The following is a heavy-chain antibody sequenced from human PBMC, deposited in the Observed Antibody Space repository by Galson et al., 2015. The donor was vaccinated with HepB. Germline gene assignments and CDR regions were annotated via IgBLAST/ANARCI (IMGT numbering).Heavy chain of an antibody. CDR2: IYPRASDI. V-gene: IGHV5-51*01. CDR1: GYSFDSYW. D-gene: IGHD2-21*02. Sequence: QSGAEVKKPGESLKISCKGSGYSFDSYWIGWVRQMPGKGLEWLGSIYPRASDIRYSQSFQGQVSISADKSINTAYLQWSSLKASDTAMYFCARRQIYGSGCYSMDVWGHGTMVTVSS. CDR3: ARRQIYGSGCYSMDV. J-gene: IGHJ6*02.